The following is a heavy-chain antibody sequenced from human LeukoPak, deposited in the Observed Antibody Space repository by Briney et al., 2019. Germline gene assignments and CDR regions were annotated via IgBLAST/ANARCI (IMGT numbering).Heavy chain of an antibody. V-gene: IGHV1-18*01. CDR3: TRDLGVDTTMIFFDY. J-gene: IGHJ4*02. CDR1: GYTFTSFG. D-gene: IGHD5-18*01. Sequence: ASVKVSCKASGYTFTSFGISGVRQAPGQGLEGMGWSSAYNGNTNYAQKCQGRVTMTTDTSTSTAYMEVRSLRSDDTAVYYCTRDLGVDTTMIFFDYWGQGSLVTVSS. CDR2: SSAYNGNT.